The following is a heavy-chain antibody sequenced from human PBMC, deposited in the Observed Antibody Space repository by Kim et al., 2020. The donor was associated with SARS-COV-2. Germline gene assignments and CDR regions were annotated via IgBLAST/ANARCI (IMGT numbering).Heavy chain of an antibody. D-gene: IGHD2-8*01. CDR3: ARRMALSAMDY. J-gene: IGHJ4*02. V-gene: IGHV3-48*02. Sequence: YAASVKGRFTVSRQKGKNAVFLRMNSLRDEDTALDYCARRMALSAMDYWGQGTLVTVSS.